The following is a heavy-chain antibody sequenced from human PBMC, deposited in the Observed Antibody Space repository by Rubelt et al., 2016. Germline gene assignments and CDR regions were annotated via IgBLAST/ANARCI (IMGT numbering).Heavy chain of an antibody. CDR3: ARVSSLIAVGIDY. CDR2: IYDSGST. CDR1: GGPITSHN. V-gene: IGHV4-59*11. Sequence: QVLLQESGPGLVKPSETLSLTCTVSGGPITSHNWSWIRQPPGKGLEWIGYIYDSGSTNYNPSLKSRVSISVDTSKNQLSRELGTVTAADTAVYYCARVSSLIAVGIDYWGQGTQVTVSS. D-gene: IGHD3-16*01. J-gene: IGHJ4*02.